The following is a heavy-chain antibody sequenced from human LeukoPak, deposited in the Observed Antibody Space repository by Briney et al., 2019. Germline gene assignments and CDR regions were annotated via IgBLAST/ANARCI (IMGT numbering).Heavy chain of an antibody. J-gene: IGHJ4*02. CDR2: IQYDGNNK. D-gene: IGHD6-19*01. CDR3: AKGSSDLFDY. Sequence: PGGSLRLSCAASGFTFNNYGMHWVRQAPGKGLQGVAFIQYDGNNKYYADSVRGRFTISRDSSKNTLYLQMNSLRGEDTAVYYCAKGSSDLFDYWGQGTLVTVSS. V-gene: IGHV3-30*02. CDR1: GFTFNNYG.